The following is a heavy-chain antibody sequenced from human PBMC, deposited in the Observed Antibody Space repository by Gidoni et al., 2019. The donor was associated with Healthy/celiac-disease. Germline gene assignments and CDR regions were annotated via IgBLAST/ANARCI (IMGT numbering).Heavy chain of an antibody. J-gene: IGHJ6*02. CDR3: ARAGYGDYDPEPLTRGPRTKKPRPYYYYGMDV. V-gene: IGHV3-7*03. CDR1: GFTFSSYW. CDR2: IKQDGSEK. Sequence: EVQLVESGGGLVQPGGSLRLSCAAPGFTFSSYWMSWVRQAPGKGLAWVANIKQDGSEKYYVDSVKGRFTISRDNAKNSLYLQMNSLRAEDTAVYYCARAGYGDYDPEPLTRGPRTKKPRPYYYYGMDVWGQGTTVTVSS. D-gene: IGHD4-17*01.